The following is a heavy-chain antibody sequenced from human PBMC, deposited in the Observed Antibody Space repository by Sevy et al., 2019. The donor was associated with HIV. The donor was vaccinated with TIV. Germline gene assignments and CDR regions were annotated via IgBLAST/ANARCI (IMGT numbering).Heavy chain of an antibody. V-gene: IGHV3-7*01. J-gene: IGHJ6*02. D-gene: IGHD3-10*01. Sequence: GGSLRLSCAASGFTFSSYWMSWVRQAPGKGLEWVANIKQDGSEKYYVDSVKGRFTISRDNAKNSLYLQMNSLRAEDTAVYYCASLKGFFGESYYYYYGMDVWGQGTTVTVSS. CDR3: ASLKGFFGESYYYYYGMDV. CDR2: IKQDGSEK. CDR1: GFTFSSYW.